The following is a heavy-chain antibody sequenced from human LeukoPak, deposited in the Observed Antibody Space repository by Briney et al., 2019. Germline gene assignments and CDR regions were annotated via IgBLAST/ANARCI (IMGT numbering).Heavy chain of an antibody. CDR1: GFTVSSNY. D-gene: IGHD6-13*01. Sequence: GGSLRLSCGASGFTVSSNYMSWVRQAPGKGLEWVSAISGSGGSTYYADSVKGRFTISRDNSKNTLYLQMNSLRAEDTAVYYCAKDTYSSSWYVFDYWGQGTLVTVSS. CDR3: AKDTYSSSWYVFDY. V-gene: IGHV3-23*01. CDR2: ISGSGGST. J-gene: IGHJ4*02.